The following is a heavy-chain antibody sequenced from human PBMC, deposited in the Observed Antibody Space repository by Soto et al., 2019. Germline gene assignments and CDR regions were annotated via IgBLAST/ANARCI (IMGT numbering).Heavy chain of an antibody. V-gene: IGHV3-30*18. J-gene: IGHJ6*02. CDR2: ISYDGTNK. CDR3: AKDLQSYGDYDYYCYGMDV. CDR1: GFTFSTYG. D-gene: IGHD4-17*01. Sequence: QVQLVVSGGGEVQPGRSLTISCAASGFTFSTYGMRWVRQTPGKGLEWVADISYDGTNKFYSDSVKGRFTISRDNFKNTLTLQMNSLRADDTAVYSCAKDLQSYGDYDYYCYGMDVWGLGTRVTVSS.